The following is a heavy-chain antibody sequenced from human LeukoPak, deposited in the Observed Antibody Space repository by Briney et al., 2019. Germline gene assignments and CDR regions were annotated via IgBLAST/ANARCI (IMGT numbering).Heavy chain of an antibody. Sequence: ASVKVSCKASGYTFTGYYMHWVRQAPGQGLEWMGWINPNSGGTNYAQKFQGRVTMTRDTSISTAYMELSRLRSDDTAVYYCARSQDDYGVSAIGYWGQGTLVTVSS. V-gene: IGHV1-2*02. J-gene: IGHJ4*02. D-gene: IGHD4-17*01. CDR1: GYTFTGYY. CDR2: INPNSGGT. CDR3: ARSQDDYGVSAIGY.